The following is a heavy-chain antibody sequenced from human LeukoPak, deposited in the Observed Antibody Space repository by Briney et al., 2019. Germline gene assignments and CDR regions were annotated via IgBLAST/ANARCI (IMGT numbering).Heavy chain of an antibody. CDR1: GFTFSSYA. D-gene: IGHD5-18*01. J-gene: IGHJ4*02. V-gene: IGHV3-30-3*01. CDR2: ISYDGSNK. CDR3: ARERGYDY. Sequence: GSLRLSCAASGFTFSSYAMHWVRQAPGKGLEWVAVISYDGSNKYYADSVKGRFTISRDNSKNTLYLQMNSLRAEDTAVYYCARERGYDYWGQGTLVTVSS.